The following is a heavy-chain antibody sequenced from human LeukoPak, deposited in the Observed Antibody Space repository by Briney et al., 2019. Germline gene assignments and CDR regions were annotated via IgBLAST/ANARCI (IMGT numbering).Heavy chain of an antibody. CDR3: AKRGHYSINWYHYFDY. CDR2: INSDGSST. CDR1: GFTFSNYW. D-gene: IGHD6-13*01. J-gene: IGHJ4*02. Sequence: GGSLRLPCAASGFTFSNYWIHWVRQAPGKGLVWVSRINSDGSSTSYADAVKGRFTISRDNDKNTLYLQMNSLRPDDTAVYYCAKRGHYSINWYHYFDYWGQGTLVTVSS. V-gene: IGHV3-74*01.